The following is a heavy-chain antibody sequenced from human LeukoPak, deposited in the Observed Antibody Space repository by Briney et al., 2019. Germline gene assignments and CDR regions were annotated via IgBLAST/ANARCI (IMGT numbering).Heavy chain of an antibody. D-gene: IGHD3-22*01. CDR1: GGSFSGYY. J-gene: IGHJ1*01. CDR3: ASTRTRAYYYDSSGYRYFQH. V-gene: IGHV4-34*01. CDR2: INHSGST. Sequence: SETLSLTCAVYGGSFSGYYWSWIRQPPGKGLEWIGEINHSGSTNYNPSLKSRDTISVDTSKNQFSLKLSSVTAADTAVYYCASTRTRAYYYDSSGYRYFQHWGQGTLVTVSS.